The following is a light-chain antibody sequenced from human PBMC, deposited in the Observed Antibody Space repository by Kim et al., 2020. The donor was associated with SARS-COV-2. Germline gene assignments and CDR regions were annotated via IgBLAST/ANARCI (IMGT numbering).Light chain of an antibody. CDR3: AVWDDSLNGWV. Sequence: SELTQSPSASGTPGQRVTISCSGSNSNIGSSLVYWYQQLPGTAPKRLIYRNDQRPSGVPDRFSGSNSGTSASLAISGLRSEDEADYYCAVWDDSLNGWVFGGGTQLTVL. CDR1: NSNIGSSL. CDR2: RND. J-gene: IGLJ3*02. V-gene: IGLV1-47*01.